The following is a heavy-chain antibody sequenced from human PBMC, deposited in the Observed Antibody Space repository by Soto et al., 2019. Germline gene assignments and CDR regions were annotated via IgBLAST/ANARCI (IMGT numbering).Heavy chain of an antibody. CDR1: GGSISSYY. Sequence: SETLSLTCTVSGGSISSYYWSWIRQPPGKGLEWIGYIYYSGSTNYNPSLKSRVTISVDMSRNQFSLKLTSVTAADTAVYYCARGDIVATIEGNYYYMDVWGKGTMVTVSS. CDR3: ARGDIVATIEGNYYYMDV. J-gene: IGHJ6*03. CDR2: IYYSGST. V-gene: IGHV4-59*01. D-gene: IGHD5-12*01.